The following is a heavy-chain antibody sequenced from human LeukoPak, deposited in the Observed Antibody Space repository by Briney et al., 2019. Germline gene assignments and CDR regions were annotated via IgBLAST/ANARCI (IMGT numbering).Heavy chain of an antibody. D-gene: IGHD3-22*01. Sequence: GGSLRLSCAASGFTFSSYGMSWVRQAPGKGLEWVSAISGSGGSTYYADSVKGRFTISRDNAKNSLHLQMNSLRAEDTAVYYCARDPTYYYDSSGLGIDYWGQGTLVTVSS. J-gene: IGHJ4*02. CDR1: GFTFSSYG. CDR3: ARDPTYYYDSSGLGIDY. CDR2: ISGSGGST. V-gene: IGHV3-23*01.